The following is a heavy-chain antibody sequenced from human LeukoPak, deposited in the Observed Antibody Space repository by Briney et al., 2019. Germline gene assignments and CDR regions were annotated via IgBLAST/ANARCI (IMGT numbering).Heavy chain of an antibody. CDR3: AKDFSFAIATGGLEY. V-gene: IGHV3-33*06. CDR1: GFIFSNYG. Sequence: GGSLRLSCATSGFIFSNYGMHGVRQAPGKGLEWGAVIWFDGTNKYYADSVKGRFTISRDNSKNTLYLQMNSLRAEDTAVYYCAKDFSFAIATGGLEYWGQGTLVTVSS. D-gene: IGHD6-13*01. J-gene: IGHJ4*02. CDR2: IWFDGTNK.